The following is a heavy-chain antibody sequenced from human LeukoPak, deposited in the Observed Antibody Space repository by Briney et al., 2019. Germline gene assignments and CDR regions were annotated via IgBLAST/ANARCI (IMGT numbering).Heavy chain of an antibody. J-gene: IGHJ6*03. CDR1: GFTFSSYA. V-gene: IGHV3-23*01. CDR2: ISGSGGST. CDR3: AKVGYCSSTSCYRSHDCYYMDV. D-gene: IGHD2-2*02. Sequence: GGSLRLSCAASGFTFSSYAMSWVRQAPGKGLEWVSAISGSGGSTYYADSVKGRFTISRDNSKNTLYLQMNSLRAEDTAVYYCAKVGYCSSTSCYRSHDCYYMDVWGKGTTVTVSS.